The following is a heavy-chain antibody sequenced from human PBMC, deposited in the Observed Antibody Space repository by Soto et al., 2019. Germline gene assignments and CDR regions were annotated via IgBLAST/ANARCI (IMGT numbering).Heavy chain of an antibody. CDR2: IYYSGDT. Sequence: QVQLQESGPGLVKPSETLSLTCTVSGGSISIYYWSWIPQHPGKGLEWIGYIYYSGDTNYNPSLKSRVTKSVDTSKNQFSLKLSSVTAADTAVYYCARVVGSIWYFVLWGRGTLVTVSS. CDR1: GGSISIYY. V-gene: IGHV4-59*01. CDR3: ARVVGSIWYFVL. D-gene: IGHD3-10*01. J-gene: IGHJ2*01.